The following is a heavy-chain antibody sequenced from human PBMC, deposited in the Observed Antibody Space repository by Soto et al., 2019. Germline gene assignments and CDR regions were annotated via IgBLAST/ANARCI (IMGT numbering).Heavy chain of an antibody. Sequence: QVQLVQSGAEVKKPGSPVKVSCKASGGTFSRYAISWVRQAPGQGLEWMGGIIPIFGTANYAQKFQGRVTITADESTSTAYMELSSLRSEDTAVYYCARVETGTMGRFDPWGQGTLVTVSS. CDR2: IIPIFGTA. CDR1: GGTFSRYA. V-gene: IGHV1-69*01. D-gene: IGHD1-1*01. J-gene: IGHJ5*02. CDR3: ARVETGTMGRFDP.